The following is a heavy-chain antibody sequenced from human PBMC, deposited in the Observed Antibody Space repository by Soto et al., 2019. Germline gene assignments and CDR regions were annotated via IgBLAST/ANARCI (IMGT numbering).Heavy chain of an antibody. CDR1: GDSITAYY. V-gene: IGHV4-59*01. Sequence: QMQLQESGPGLVKPSETLSLICSVSGDSITAYYLSWLRQSPGKELEWIGCIYHNGETNYNPSLKSRVTISADTSKTQFSLRLSSVTAADTGVYYCARDKGGEFLKGSGMDVWGQGTTVIVSS. CDR3: ARDKGGEFLKGSGMDV. CDR2: IYHNGET. J-gene: IGHJ6*02. D-gene: IGHD3-10*01.